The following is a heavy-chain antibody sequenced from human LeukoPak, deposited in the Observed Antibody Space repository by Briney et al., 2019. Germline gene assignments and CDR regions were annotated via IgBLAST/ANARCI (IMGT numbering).Heavy chain of an antibody. J-gene: IGHJ4*02. CDR2: ISSSGSAI. CDR3: ARGGSLGY. D-gene: IGHD6-19*01. CDR1: GFTFSSYE. Sequence: GGSLRLSCAASGFTFSSYEMNWVRQAPGKGLEWVSKISSSGSAIYYADSVKGRFTISRDDAKSTLYLQMNSLRAEDTAVYYCARGGSLGYWGQGTLVTVSS. V-gene: IGHV3-48*03.